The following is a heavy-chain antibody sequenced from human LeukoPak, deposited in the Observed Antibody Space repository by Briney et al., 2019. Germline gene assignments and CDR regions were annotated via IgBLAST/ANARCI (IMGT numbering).Heavy chain of an antibody. CDR2: ISDSGGST. D-gene: IGHD3-10*02. J-gene: IGHJ6*04. CDR1: GFTFSNYG. Sequence: GGSLRLSCAASGFTFSNYGMSWVRQAPGKGLEWVSTISDSGGSTYYADSVKGRFTISRDNAENSLYLQMNSLRAEDTAVYYCAELGITMIGGVWGKGTTVTISS. CDR3: AELGITMIGGV. V-gene: IGHV3-23*01.